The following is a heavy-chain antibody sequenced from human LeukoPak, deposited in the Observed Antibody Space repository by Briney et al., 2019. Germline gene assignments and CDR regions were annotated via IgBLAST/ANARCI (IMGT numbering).Heavy chain of an antibody. V-gene: IGHV1-18*01. CDR1: GYTFTSYG. CDR3: AREMYYYDSSGYYVQTPDY. J-gene: IGHJ4*02. CDR2: ISAYNGNT. Sequence: ASVKVSCKASGYTFTSYGISWVRQAPGQGLEWMGWISAYNGNTNYAQKLQGRVTMTTDTSTSTAYMELRSLRSDDTAVYYCAREMYYYDSSGYYVQTPDYWGQGTLVTVSS. D-gene: IGHD3-22*01.